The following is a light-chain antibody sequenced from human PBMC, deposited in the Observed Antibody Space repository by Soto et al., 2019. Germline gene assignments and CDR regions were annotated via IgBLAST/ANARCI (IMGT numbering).Light chain of an antibody. CDR2: EVS. V-gene: IGLV2-14*01. CDR1: NSDVGGYNY. Sequence: QSVLTQPASVSGSPGQSITISCTGTNSDVGGYNYVSWYQQHPGKAPKLMIYEVSNRPSGVSNRFSGSKSGNTAFLTISGLQAEDEADYYCSSYTSSSTPVFGGGTKVTVL. CDR3: SSYTSSSTPV. J-gene: IGLJ2*01.